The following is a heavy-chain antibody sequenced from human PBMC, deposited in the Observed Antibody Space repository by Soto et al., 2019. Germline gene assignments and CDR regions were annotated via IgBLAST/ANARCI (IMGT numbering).Heavy chain of an antibody. CDR3: ARLPFFCNGGGCNYNFYGLDV. J-gene: IGHJ6*02. CDR1: GGSISSGDFY. CDR2: IFYSGST. D-gene: IGHD2-15*01. V-gene: IGHV4-30-4*01. Sequence: PSETLSLTCTVSGGSISSGDFYWTWIRQPPGKGLEWIGHIFYSGSTYYNPSLKSRIAISVDTSRNQFSLKVNSVTAADTAVYYCARLPFFCNGGGCNYNFYGLDVWGQGTTVTVSS.